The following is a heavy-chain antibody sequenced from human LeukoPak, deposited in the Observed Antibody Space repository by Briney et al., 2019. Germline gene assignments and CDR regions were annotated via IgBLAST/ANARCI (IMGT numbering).Heavy chain of an antibody. CDR1: GYTFTSYY. D-gene: IGHD2-2*01. V-gene: IGHV1-46*01. CDR2: INPSGGST. CDR3: AREFCSTTSCSFSGYYYMDV. Sequence: ASVKVSCKASGYTFTSYYMHWVRQAPGQGLEWMGIINPSGGSTSYAQKFQGRVTMTRDTSTSTVYMELKNLRSDDTAVYYCAREFCSTTSCSFSGYYYMDVWGKGTTVTVSS. J-gene: IGHJ6*03.